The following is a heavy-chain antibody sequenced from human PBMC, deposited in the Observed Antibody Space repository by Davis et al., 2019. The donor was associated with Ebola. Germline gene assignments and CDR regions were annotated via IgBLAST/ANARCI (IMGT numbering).Heavy chain of an antibody. CDR1: GFTFSSYS. CDR2: ISSSSSYI. Sequence: GESLKISCAASGFTFSSYSMNWVRQAPGKGLEWVSSISSSSSYIYYADSVKGRFTISRDNAKNSLYLQMNSLRAEDTAVYYCASRGTGVDWGQGTLVTVSS. V-gene: IGHV3-21*01. CDR3: ASRGTGVD. D-gene: IGHD7-27*01. J-gene: IGHJ4*02.